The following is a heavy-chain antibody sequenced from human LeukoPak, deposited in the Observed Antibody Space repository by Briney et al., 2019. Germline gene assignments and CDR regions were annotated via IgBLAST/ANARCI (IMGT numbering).Heavy chain of an antibody. V-gene: IGHV3-11*01. CDR2: ISRTGNTI. Sequence: GGSQRLSCAASGFIFNDYYMSWIRQAPGKGLEWLSYISRTGNTIYYRDSVKGRFTISRDNANNLLHLQMDNLRAEDTAVYYCARDLGSSTVTTAFDYWGQGTLVTVSS. CDR3: ARDLGSSTVTTAFDY. CDR1: GFIFNDYY. J-gene: IGHJ4*02. D-gene: IGHD4-17*01.